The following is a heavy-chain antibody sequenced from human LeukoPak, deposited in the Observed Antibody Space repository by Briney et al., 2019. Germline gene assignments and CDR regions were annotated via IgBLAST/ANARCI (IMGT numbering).Heavy chain of an antibody. J-gene: IGHJ4*02. CDR2: IWYDGSNK. CDR1: GFTFSSYG. Sequence: GGSLRLSCAASGFTFSSYGMHWVRQAPGKGLEWVAVIWYDGSNKYYADSVKGRFTISRDNSKNTLYLQMNSLRAEDTAVYYCARAPDSGSYYPYYFDYWGQGTLVTVSS. CDR3: ARAPDSGSYYPYYFDY. D-gene: IGHD1-26*01. V-gene: IGHV3-33*01.